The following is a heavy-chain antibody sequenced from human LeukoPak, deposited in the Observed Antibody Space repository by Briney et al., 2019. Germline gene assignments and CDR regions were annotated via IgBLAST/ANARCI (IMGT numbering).Heavy chain of an antibody. V-gene: IGHV3-7*01. D-gene: IGHD4-17*01. CDR1: GFTFGHHF. J-gene: IGHJ4*02. CDR3: ARGPNFGDYVDFLDS. Sequence: GGSLRLSCVASGFTFGHHFMSWVRQAPGGGLEWGANIKQGGSQKYYVDSVKGRFTISRDDVKSTLFLQMNSLRAEDSALYYCARGPNFGDYVDFLDSWGRGTLVTVSS. CDR2: IKQGGSQK.